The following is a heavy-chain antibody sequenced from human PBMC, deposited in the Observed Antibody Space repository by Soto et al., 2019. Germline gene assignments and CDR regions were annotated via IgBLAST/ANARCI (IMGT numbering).Heavy chain of an antibody. CDR3: ARHVTAAGYYYGMDV. Sequence: QVQLVQSGAEVKKPGSSVKVSCKASGGTFSSYAISWVRQAPGQGLEWMGGIITISGTANYAQKFQGRVTITADASTRPAYMELSSLRSEDTAVYCCARHVTAAGYYYGMDVWGQGATVTVSS. CDR1: GGTFSSYA. V-gene: IGHV1-69*12. D-gene: IGHD2-15*01. CDR2: IITISGTA. J-gene: IGHJ6*02.